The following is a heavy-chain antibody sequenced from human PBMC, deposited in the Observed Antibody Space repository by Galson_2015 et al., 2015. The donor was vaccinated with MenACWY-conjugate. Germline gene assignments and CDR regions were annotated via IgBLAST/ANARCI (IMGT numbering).Heavy chain of an antibody. J-gene: IGHJ4*02. V-gene: IGHV3-23*01. Sequence: SLRLSCAASGLTSSSNVMSWVRQAPGKGLEWVSTISVNGGSTYYADSVKGRFTISRDNSKNTLYLQMNSLRAEDTAVYYCAKGGPFDHWGQGTLVTVSS. CDR3: AKGGPFDH. CDR2: ISVNGGST. CDR1: GLTSSSNV.